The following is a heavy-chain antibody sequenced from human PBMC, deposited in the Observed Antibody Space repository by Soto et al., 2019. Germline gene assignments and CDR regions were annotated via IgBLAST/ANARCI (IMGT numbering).Heavy chain of an antibody. CDR3: ACDRSGDSSGRARHFDY. CDR1: GGSLSSGGYY. V-gene: IGHV4-31*03. D-gene: IGHD3-22*01. Sequence: TLSLTCTVPGGSLSSGGYYWSWIRKHPGKGLEWMGNIEHSGSPSYNPALKRRLTIPVDTSKHQFSLILTSVTAADTAFYNCACDRSGDSSGRARHFDYWGQGTLVTVSS. J-gene: IGHJ4*02. CDR2: IEHSGSP.